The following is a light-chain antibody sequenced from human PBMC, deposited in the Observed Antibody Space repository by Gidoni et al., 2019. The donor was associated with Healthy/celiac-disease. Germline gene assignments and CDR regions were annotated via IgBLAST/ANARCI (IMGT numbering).Light chain of an antibody. CDR1: QDISNY. CDR3: QQYDNLLT. V-gene: IGKV1-33*01. J-gene: IGKJ4*01. CDR2: DAS. Sequence: DLQMTQSPSSLSASVGDRVTITCQASQDISNYLNWYQQKPGKAPKLLIYDASNLETGVPSRFSGSGSGTDFTFTISSLQTEDIATYYCQQYDNLLTFXGXTKVEIK.